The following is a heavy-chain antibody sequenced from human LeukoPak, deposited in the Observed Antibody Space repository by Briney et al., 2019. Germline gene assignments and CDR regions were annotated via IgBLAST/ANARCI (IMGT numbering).Heavy chain of an antibody. CDR1: GGTFSSYA. J-gene: IGHJ4*02. CDR2: IIPIFGTA. CDR3: ARSYCSSTSCYRFDY. D-gene: IGHD2-2*01. Sequence: ASVKVSCKASGGTFSSYAISWVRQAPGQGLEWMGGIIPIFGTANYAQKFQGRVTITADESTSTAYMELSSLRSEETAVYYCARSYCSSTSCYRFDYWGQGTLVTVSS. V-gene: IGHV1-69*01.